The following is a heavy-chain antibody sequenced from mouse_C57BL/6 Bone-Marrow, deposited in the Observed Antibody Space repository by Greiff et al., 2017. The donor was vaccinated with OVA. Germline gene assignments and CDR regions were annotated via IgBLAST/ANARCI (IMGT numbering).Heavy chain of an antibody. J-gene: IGHJ4*01. Sequence: DVMLVESGGGLVKPGGSLKLSCAASGFTFSSYTMSWVRQTPEKRLEWVATISGGGGNTYYPDSVKGRFTISRDNAKNTLYLQMSSLRSEDTALYYCARGRRVITTVVARNAMDYWGQGTSVTVSS. D-gene: IGHD1-1*01. CDR1: GFTFSSYT. CDR2: ISGGGGNT. V-gene: IGHV5-9*01. CDR3: ARGRRVITTVVARNAMDY.